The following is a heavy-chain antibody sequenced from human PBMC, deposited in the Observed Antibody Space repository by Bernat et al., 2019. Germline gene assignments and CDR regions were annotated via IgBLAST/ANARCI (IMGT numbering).Heavy chain of an antibody. J-gene: IGHJ4*02. CDR1: GGTGRSGW. Sequence: WGAAGGTGRSGWVGGVRQAPGEGLGGGSGVYSGGSTYYADSVKGRFTISRDNSKNTLYLQMNSLRAEDTAVYYCARDGNWNYAFDYWGQGTLVTVSS. CDR2: VYSGGST. D-gene: IGHD1-7*01. CDR3: ARDGNWNYAFDY. V-gene: IGHV3-66*01.